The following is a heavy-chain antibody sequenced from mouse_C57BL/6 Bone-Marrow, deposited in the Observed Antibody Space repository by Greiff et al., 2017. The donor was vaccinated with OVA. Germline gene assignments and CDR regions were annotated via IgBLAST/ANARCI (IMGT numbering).Heavy chain of an antibody. J-gene: IGHJ1*03. CDR3: ARGGPTIVTTWYFDV. D-gene: IGHD2-5*01. V-gene: IGHV5-4*03. Sequence: EVMLVESGGGLVKPGGSLKLSCAASGFTFSSYAMSWVRQTPEKRLEWVATISDGGSYTYYPDNVQGRFTISRDNAKNNLYLQMSHLKSEDTAMYYCARGGPTIVTTWYFDVWGTGTTVTVSS. CDR2: ISDGGSYT. CDR1: GFTFSSYA.